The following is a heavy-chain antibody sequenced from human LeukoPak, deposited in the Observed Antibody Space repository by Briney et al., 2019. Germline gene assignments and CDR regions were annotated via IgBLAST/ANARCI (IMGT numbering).Heavy chain of an antibody. V-gene: IGHV3-9*01. CDR3: AKTRRTTRYGAFDI. CDR2: ISWNSGSI. Sequence: QPGRSLRLSCAAPGFTFDDYAMHWVRQAPGKGREWVSGISWNSGSIGYADSVKGRFTISRDNAKNSLYLQMNSLRAEDTALYYCAKTRRTTRYGAFDIWGQGTMVTVSS. D-gene: IGHD1-1*01. CDR1: GFTFDDYA. J-gene: IGHJ3*02.